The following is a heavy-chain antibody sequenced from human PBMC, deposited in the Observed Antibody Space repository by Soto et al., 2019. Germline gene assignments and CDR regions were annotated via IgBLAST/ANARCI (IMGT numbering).Heavy chain of an antibody. J-gene: IGHJ6*02. CDR2: ISSSSSYI. CDR1: GFTFSSYS. Sequence: PGGSLRLSCVASGFTFSSYSMNWVRQAPGKGLEWVSSISSSSSYIYYADSVKGRFTISRDNAKNSLYLQMNSLRAEDTAVYYCARSSGGSGFPYYYYGMDVWGQGTTVTVSS. CDR3: ARSSGGSGFPYYYYGMDV. V-gene: IGHV3-21*01. D-gene: IGHD1-26*01.